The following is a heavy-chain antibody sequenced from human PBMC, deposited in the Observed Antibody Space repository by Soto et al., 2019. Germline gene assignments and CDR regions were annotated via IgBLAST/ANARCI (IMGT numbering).Heavy chain of an antibody. J-gene: IGHJ4*02. CDR3: AKDLYYYDSSGPFDY. CDR2: ISYDGSNK. D-gene: IGHD3-22*01. V-gene: IGHV3-30*18. Sequence: GGSLRLSCAASGFTFSSYGMHWVRQAPGKGLEWVAVISYDGSNKYYADSVKGRFTISRDNSKNTLYLQMNSLRAEGTAVYYCAKDLYYYDSSGPFDYWGQGTLVTVSS. CDR1: GFTFSSYG.